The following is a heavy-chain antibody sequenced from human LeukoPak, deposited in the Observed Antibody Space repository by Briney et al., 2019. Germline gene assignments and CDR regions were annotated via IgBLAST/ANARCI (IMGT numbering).Heavy chain of an antibody. Sequence: SVKVSCQISGYTLTDVSMHWVRQAPGKGLEWMGGFDPEGGETIYAQKFQGRVTMTEDPSADTAYMELRSLSSEDTAVYYCGIGRKFDWLLCRHWGQGTLVTVSS. V-gene: IGHV1-24*01. CDR2: FDPEGGET. D-gene: IGHD3-9*01. CDR1: GYTLTDVS. J-gene: IGHJ4*02. CDR3: GIGRKFDWLLCRH.